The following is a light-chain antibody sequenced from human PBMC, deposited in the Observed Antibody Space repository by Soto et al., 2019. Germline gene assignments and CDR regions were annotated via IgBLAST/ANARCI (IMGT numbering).Light chain of an antibody. Sequence: EIVVAQSTGTLSLSPGERATLSGRASHSVSSNYLAWCPQRPGQAPRHLIYSTCYTSTCVPDTFSGRGSGTDFTLTNSRLGPEDFAVYFCHQYANSLTLAGGTKVDIK. V-gene: IGKV3-20*01. J-gene: IGKJ4*01. CDR1: HSVSSNY. CDR2: STC. CDR3: HQYANSLT.